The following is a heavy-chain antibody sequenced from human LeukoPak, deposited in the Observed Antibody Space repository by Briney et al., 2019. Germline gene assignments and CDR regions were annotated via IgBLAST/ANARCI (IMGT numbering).Heavy chain of an antibody. CDR1: GGTFSSYA. CDR2: IIPIFGTA. V-gene: IGHV1-69*05. Sequence: SVKVSYKASGGTFSSYAISWVRQAPGQGLEWMGGIIPIFGTANYAQKFQGRVTITTDESTSTAYMELSSLRSEDTAVYYCASREQLAMHFDYWGQGTLVTVSS. J-gene: IGHJ4*02. CDR3: ASREQLAMHFDY. D-gene: IGHD6-13*01.